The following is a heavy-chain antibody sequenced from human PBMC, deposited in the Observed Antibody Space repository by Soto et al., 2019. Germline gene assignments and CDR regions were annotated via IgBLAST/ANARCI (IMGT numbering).Heavy chain of an antibody. Sequence: QVQLQQWGAGLLKPSETLSLNCAVNGGSLSGYYWSWIRQPPGKGLEWIGEIKDGGSTNYSPSHKSRATISSDTSNNQFSLRLNSVTAADTGVYYCARGQEGVVATHWDQGTLVTVSS. CDR2: IKDGGST. CDR1: GGSLSGYY. CDR3: ARGQEGVVATH. V-gene: IGHV4-34*01. D-gene: IGHD5-12*01. J-gene: IGHJ4*02.